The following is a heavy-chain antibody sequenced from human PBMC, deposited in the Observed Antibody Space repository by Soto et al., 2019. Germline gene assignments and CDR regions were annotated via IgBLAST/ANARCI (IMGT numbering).Heavy chain of an antibody. D-gene: IGHD7-27*01. V-gene: IGHV4-38-2*01. CDR1: GYSISSGSY. J-gene: IGHJ4*02. Sequence: TLSLTCAVSGYSISSGSYWGWIRQPPGKGLEWIVSIYDSGVTYYNPSLKSRVTTSVDTSENQFSLNLNSMTAADVAVYYCAMRASGEPPYYFDSWGQGTLVTVSS. CDR2: IYDSGVT. CDR3: AMRASGEPPYYFDS.